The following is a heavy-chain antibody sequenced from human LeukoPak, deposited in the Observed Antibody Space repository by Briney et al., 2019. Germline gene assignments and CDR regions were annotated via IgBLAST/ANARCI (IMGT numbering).Heavy chain of an antibody. CDR2: ITSSGTTS. V-gene: IGHV3-11*01. CDR3: ARDPDYGDPD. D-gene: IGHD4-17*01. Sequence: KAGGSLRLSCTASGFTFSDHYMSWFRLSPGKGLEWLSYITSSGTTSDYADSVKGRFTISRDNAENSMYLQMNSLRPEDTAVYYCARDPDYGDPDWGQGTLVTVSS. CDR1: GFTFSDHY. J-gene: IGHJ4*02.